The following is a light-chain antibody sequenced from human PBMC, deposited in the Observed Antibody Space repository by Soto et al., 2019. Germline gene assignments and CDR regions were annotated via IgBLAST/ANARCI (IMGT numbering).Light chain of an antibody. CDR3: QEADSLPLT. Sequence: DIQMTQSPSSVSASVGDRVTITCRASQGISRWVAWYQQRPGNAPKLLIYAASSLQSGVPSRFSGTGSVTDFTLTISSLQPDDFATYYCQEADSLPLTFGGGTKVEIK. J-gene: IGKJ4*01. CDR1: QGISRW. CDR2: AAS. V-gene: IGKV1-12*01.